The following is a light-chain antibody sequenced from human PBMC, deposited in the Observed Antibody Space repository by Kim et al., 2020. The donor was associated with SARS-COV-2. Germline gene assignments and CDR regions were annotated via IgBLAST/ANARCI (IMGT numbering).Light chain of an antibody. CDR2: EVS. CDR1: SSDVGGYNY. J-gene: IGLJ2*01. Sequence: QSALTQPPSASGSPGQSVTISCTGTSSDVGGYNYVSWYQQHPGKAPKLMIYEVSKRPSGVPDRFSGSKSGNTASLTVSGLQAEDEADYYCSSYAGSNNHVVFGGGTKLTVI. CDR3: SSYAGSNNHVV. V-gene: IGLV2-8*01.